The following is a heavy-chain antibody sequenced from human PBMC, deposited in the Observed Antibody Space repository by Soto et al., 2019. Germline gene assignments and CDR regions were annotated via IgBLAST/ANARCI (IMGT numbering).Heavy chain of an antibody. CDR1: GYTFTSYG. V-gene: IGHV1-18*04. J-gene: IGHJ6*02. CDR3: ARDNGRYCSGGSCYSYYYYGMDV. D-gene: IGHD2-15*01. CDR2: ISAYNGNT. Sequence: SVKVSCKASGYTFTSYGISWVRQAPGQGLEWMGWISAYNGNTNYAQKLQGRVTMTTDTSTSTAYMELRSLRSDDTAVYYCARDNGRYCSGGSCYSYYYYGMDVWGQGTTVTGSS.